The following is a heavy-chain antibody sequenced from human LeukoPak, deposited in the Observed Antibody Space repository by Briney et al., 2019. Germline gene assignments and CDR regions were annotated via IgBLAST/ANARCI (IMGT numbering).Heavy chain of an antibody. V-gene: IGHV3-7*01. CDR2: IKNDGAVK. CDR1: GFTFSYHW. Sequence: GGSLTLSCAASGFTFSYHWMTWVRQAPGKGLEWVANIKNDGAVKNYVDSVKGRFTISRDNAKNSLYLQMNSLRAEDTAVYYCARQMSSGWYRGWFDPWGQGTLVTVSS. J-gene: IGHJ5*02. D-gene: IGHD6-19*01. CDR3: ARQMSSGWYRGWFDP.